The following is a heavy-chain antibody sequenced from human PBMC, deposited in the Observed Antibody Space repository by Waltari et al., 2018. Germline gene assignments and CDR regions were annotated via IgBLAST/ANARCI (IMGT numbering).Heavy chain of an antibody. Sequence: QVQLVQSGAEVKKPGASVKVSCKASGYTFTAHYMHWVRQAPGQGLQWMGWINPNSGVTKYAQKFQAWVTMTRDTSISTVYMELRRLKSDDTAVYYCARSMVRGDPPGFWGQGTLVTVSS. CDR3: ARSMVRGDPPGF. V-gene: IGHV1-2*04. J-gene: IGHJ4*02. CDR1: GYTFTAHY. D-gene: IGHD3-10*01. CDR2: INPNSGVT.